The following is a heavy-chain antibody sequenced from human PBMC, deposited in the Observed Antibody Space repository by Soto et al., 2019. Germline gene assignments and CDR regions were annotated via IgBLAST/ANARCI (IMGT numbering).Heavy chain of an antibody. CDR2: IYYSGST. D-gene: IGHD2-15*01. V-gene: IGHV4-31*03. J-gene: IGHJ5*01. CDR3: SSVVGGAATIVWFVP. Sequence: SETLSLTCTVSGGSISSGGYYWSWIRQHPGKGLEWIGYIYYSGSTYYNPSLKSRVTISVDTSKNQFSLKLSPVTAADTAVYYRSSVVGGAATIVWFVPVCQETLVAVSS. CDR1: GGSISSGGYY.